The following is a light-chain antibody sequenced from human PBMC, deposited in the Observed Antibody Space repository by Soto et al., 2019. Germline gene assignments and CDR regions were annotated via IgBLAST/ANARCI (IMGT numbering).Light chain of an antibody. CDR2: GAS. Sequence: EIVMTRSPATLSVSPGERATLSCRASQSVSSNLAWYQQKPGQAPRLLIYGASTRATGIPARFSGSGPGTEFTLTISSLQSEDFAVYYCQQYHNWPWTFGQGTKV. CDR3: QQYHNWPWT. CDR1: QSVSSN. J-gene: IGKJ1*01. V-gene: IGKV3-15*01.